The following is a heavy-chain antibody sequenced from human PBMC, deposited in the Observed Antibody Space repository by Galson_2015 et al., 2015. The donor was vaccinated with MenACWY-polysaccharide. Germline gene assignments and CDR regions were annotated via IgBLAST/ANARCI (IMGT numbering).Heavy chain of an antibody. CDR2: ISSDGGNT. Sequence: SLRLSCAASGFTFRSYWMHWVRRAPGKGLVWVSRISSDGGNTDYADSVNGRFSISRDNSKNTLSLQLNRLRADDTAVYYCVRERGPFDGFDIWGQGTMVTVSS. V-gene: IGHV3-74*01. D-gene: IGHD3-10*01. J-gene: IGHJ3*02. CDR3: VRERGPFDGFDI. CDR1: GFTFRSYW.